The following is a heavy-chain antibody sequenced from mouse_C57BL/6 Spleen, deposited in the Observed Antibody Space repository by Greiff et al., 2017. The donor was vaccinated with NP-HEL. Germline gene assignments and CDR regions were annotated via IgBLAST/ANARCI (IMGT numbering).Heavy chain of an antibody. CDR3: ARVLLRYGGFDY. V-gene: IGHV1-18*01. CDR1: GYTFTDYN. D-gene: IGHD1-1*01. CDR2: INPNNGGT. J-gene: IGHJ2*01. Sequence: VQLKESGPELVKPGASVKIPCKASGYTFTDYNMDWVKQSHGKSLEWIGDINPNNGGTIYNQKFKGKATLTVDKSSSTAYMELRSLTSEDTAVYYCARVLLRYGGFDYWGQGTTLTVSS.